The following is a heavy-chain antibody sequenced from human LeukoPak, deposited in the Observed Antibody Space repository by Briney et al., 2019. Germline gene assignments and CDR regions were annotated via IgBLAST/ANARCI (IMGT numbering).Heavy chain of an antibody. Sequence: ASVKVSFKASGYTFTIYDINWVRQAAGQGLEWMGWMNPNSGNTGYAQKVQGRVTITRNTSISTAYMELSSLRSEDTAVYYCARNYGDYGAFDIWGQGTMVTVSS. V-gene: IGHV1-8*03. CDR3: ARNYGDYGAFDI. J-gene: IGHJ3*02. CDR1: GYTFTIYD. CDR2: MNPNSGNT. D-gene: IGHD4-17*01.